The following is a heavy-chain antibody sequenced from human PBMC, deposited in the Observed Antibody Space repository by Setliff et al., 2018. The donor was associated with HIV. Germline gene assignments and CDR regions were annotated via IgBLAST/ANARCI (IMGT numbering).Heavy chain of an antibody. CDR2: ITPMFGTA. CDR3: TTGLGSNYYDNDDYDNNDSAFDI. Sequence: ASVKVSCKTSGGSFSAFSINWVRQAPGQGLEWMGGITPMFGTANYAQKFQGRVTITTDESTSTAYMELSSLRAEDTALYYCTTGLGSNYYDNDDYDNNDSAFDIWGQGTMVTVSS. V-gene: IGHV1-69*05. D-gene: IGHD3-22*01. CDR1: GGSFSAFS. J-gene: IGHJ3*02.